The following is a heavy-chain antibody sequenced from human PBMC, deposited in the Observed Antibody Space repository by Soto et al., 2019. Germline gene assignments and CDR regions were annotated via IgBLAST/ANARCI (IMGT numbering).Heavy chain of an antibody. Sequence: QLPLPESGSGLVKPSQTLSLTCAVSGGSISSGGYSWSWIRQPPGKGLEWIGYIYHSGSTNYNQSLKSRGTISVDRAKHQCSLKLSSVTAADTAVYYCDRGPDRWGKGTLVTVSS. CDR3: DRGPDR. J-gene: IGHJ5*02. V-gene: IGHV4-30-2*01. CDR2: IYHSGST. CDR1: GGSISSGGYS.